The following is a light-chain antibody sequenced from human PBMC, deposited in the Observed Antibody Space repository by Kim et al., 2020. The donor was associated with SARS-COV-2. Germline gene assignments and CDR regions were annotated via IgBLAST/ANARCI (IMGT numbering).Light chain of an antibody. CDR2: GNN. CDR1: SGSIASNY. V-gene: IGLV6-57*03. CDR3: QSYDTTNVWV. Sequence: NFMLTQPHSVSGSPGKTVTISCTRSSGSIASNYVQWYQQRPGSVPTTVIYGNNHRPSGVPDRFSGSIDSSSNSASLTISGLKTEDEADYYCQSYDTTNVWVFGGGTQLTVL. J-gene: IGLJ3*02.